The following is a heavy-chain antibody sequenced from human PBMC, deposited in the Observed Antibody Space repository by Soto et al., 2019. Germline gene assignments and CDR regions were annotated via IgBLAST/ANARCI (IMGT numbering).Heavy chain of an antibody. D-gene: IGHD6-6*01. CDR3: AKGQPSIAARRFDY. CDR2: ISWNSGSI. Sequence: EVQLVESGGGLVQPGRSLRLSCAASGFSFDDYAMHWVRQVPGKGLEWVSSISWNSGSIDYADSVKGRFTISRDNAKNSLYLHMNSLSPEDTALYYCAKGQPSIAARRFDYWGQGTLVTVSS. J-gene: IGHJ4*02. V-gene: IGHV3-9*01. CDR1: GFSFDDYA.